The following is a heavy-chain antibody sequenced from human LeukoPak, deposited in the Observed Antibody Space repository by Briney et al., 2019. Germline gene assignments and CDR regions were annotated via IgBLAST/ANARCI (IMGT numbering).Heavy chain of an antibody. J-gene: IGHJ4*02. V-gene: IGHV3-21*01. CDR1: GFTFSSYS. CDR3: ARHCSSTSCYRVLGY. D-gene: IGHD2-2*02. CDR2: ISSSSSYI. Sequence: GGSLRLSCAASGFTFSSYSMNWVRQAPGKGLEWVSSISSSSSYIYYADSVKGRFTISRDNAKNSLYLQMNSLRAEDTAVYYCARHCSSTSCYRVLGYSGQGTLVTVSS.